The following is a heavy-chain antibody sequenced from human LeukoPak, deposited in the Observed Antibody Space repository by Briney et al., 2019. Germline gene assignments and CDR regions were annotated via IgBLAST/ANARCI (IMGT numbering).Heavy chain of an antibody. D-gene: IGHD6-6*01. J-gene: IGHJ5*02. V-gene: IGHV3-48*03. Sequence: GGSLRLSCAASGFTFSTYEMNWVRQAPGKGLEWVSYISSSGSATYYTDSVKGRFTISRDNAKNSLYLQMNSLRAEDTAVYYCARDLGGSSSSAWFDPWGQGTLVTVSS. CDR1: GFTFSTYE. CDR2: ISSSGSAT. CDR3: ARDLGGSSSSAWFDP.